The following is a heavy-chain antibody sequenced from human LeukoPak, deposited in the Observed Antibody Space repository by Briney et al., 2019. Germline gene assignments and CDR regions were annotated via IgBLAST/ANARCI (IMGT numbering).Heavy chain of an antibody. CDR3: ATGIVVVPAASGYSDY. CDR2: FDPEDGET. D-gene: IGHD2-2*01. Sequence: ASVKVSCKVSGYTLTELSMHWVRQAPGKGLEWMGGFDPEDGETIYAQKFQGRVTMTEDTSTDTAYMELSSLRSEDTAVYYCATGIVVVPAASGYSDYWGQGTLVTVSS. CDR1: GYTLTELS. V-gene: IGHV1-24*01. J-gene: IGHJ4*02.